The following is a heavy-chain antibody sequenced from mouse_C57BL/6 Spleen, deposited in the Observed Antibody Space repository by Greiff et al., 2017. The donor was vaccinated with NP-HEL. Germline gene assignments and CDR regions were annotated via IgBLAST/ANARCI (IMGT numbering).Heavy chain of an antibody. V-gene: IGHV1-78*01. CDR1: GYTFTDHT. CDR2: FYPRDGST. Sequence: QVQLQQSDAELVKPGASVKISCKVSGYTFTDHTIHWMKQRPEQGLEWIGYFYPRDGSTKYNEKFQGKATLTSDKSSSTAYMQLNTPTSEASAVYFCAYSTIPSAMDYWGQGTSVTVSS. J-gene: IGHJ4*01. D-gene: IGHD2-1*01. CDR3: AYSTIPSAMDY.